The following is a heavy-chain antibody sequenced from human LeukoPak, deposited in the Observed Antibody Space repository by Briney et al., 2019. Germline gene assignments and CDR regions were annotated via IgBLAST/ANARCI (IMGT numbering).Heavy chain of an antibody. J-gene: IGHJ3*02. D-gene: IGHD4-17*01. CDR2: IYPGDSDT. CDR1: GYTFSTYW. Sequence: GESLKISCKGSGYTFSTYWIGWVRQMPGKGLECVAIIYPGDSDTRYTPSFQGQVTISAGKSINTAYLQWTSQKASDTAMYYCARHAKYGDFKVNDAFHIWGQGTMVTVS. CDR3: ARHAKYGDFKVNDAFHI. V-gene: IGHV5-51*01.